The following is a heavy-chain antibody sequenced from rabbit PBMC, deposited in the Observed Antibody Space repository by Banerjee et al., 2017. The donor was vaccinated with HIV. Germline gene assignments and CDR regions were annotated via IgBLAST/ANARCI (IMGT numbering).Heavy chain of an antibody. CDR1: GFSFSSGYD. D-gene: IGHD6-1*01. J-gene: IGHJ6*01. CDR3: ARSDYGYLGYAHATAIL. CDR2: IDTGNGTP. Sequence: QSLEESGGDLVKPGASLTLTCTASGFSFSSGYDMCWVRQAPGKGLEWIGCIDTGNGTPYYASWVNGRFSISKTSSTTVTLQMTSLTGADTATYFCARSDYGYLGYAHATAILWGPGTLVTVS. V-gene: IGHV1S40*01.